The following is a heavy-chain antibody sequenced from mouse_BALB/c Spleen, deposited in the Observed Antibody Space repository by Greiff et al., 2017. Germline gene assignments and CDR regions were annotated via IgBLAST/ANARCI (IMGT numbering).Heavy chain of an antibody. CDR2: ISSGGGST. D-gene: IGHD1-1*01. CDR1: GFAFSSYD. Sequence: EVHLVESGGGLVKPGGSLKLSCAASGFAFSSYDMSWVRQTPEKRLEWVAYISSGGGSTYYPDTVKGRFTISRDNAKNTLYLQMSSLKSEDTAMYYCARFYYYGSSYWYFDVWGEGTTVTVSS. CDR3: ARFYYYGSSYWYFDV. V-gene: IGHV5-12-1*01. J-gene: IGHJ1*01.